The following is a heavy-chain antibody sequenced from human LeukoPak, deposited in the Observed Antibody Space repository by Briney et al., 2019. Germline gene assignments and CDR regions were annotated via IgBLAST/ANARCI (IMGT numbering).Heavy chain of an antibody. CDR3: AKDNSPYYYYSMDV. J-gene: IGHJ6*03. D-gene: IGHD5-18*01. Sequence: GGSLRLSCAASGFTFSSYAMSWVRQAPGKGLEWVSAISGSGGSTYYADSVKGRFTISRDNSKNTLYLQMNSLRAEDTAVYSCAKDNSPYYYYSMDVWGKGTTVTVSS. CDR2: ISGSGGST. V-gene: IGHV3-23*01. CDR1: GFTFSSYA.